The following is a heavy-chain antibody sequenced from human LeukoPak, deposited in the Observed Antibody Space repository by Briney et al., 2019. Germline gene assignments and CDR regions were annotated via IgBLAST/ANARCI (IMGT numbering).Heavy chain of an antibody. CDR2: ISSSSSYI. D-gene: IGHD4-17*01. CDR3: ARDPNGDYIGAFDM. CDR1: GFTFSSYS. V-gene: IGHV3-21*04. Sequence: PGGSLRLSCAAPGFTFSSYSMNWVRQAPGKGLEWVSSISSSSSYIYYADSVKGRFTISRDNAKNSLYLQMNSLRAEDTATYYCARDPNGDYIGAFDMWGQGTMVTVS. J-gene: IGHJ3*02.